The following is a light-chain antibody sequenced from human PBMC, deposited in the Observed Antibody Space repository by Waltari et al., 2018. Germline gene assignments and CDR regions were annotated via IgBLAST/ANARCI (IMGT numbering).Light chain of an antibody. V-gene: IGLV2-23*01. CDR2: ENN. CDR3: CSFASSRTWV. Sequence: QSALTQPAPVSRSPGQSITISCSRSTNDVGKYDLVSWYQQVPGRGPKLILYENNRRPSDIAHRFVGSKAGNTAALTISGLQPEDEADYYGCSFASSRTWVFGGRTRRTV. J-gene: IGLJ3*02. CDR1: TNDVGKYDL.